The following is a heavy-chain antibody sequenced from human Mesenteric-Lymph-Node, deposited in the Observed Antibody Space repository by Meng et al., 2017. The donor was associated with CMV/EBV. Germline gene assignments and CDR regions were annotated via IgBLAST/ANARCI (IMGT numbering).Heavy chain of an antibody. J-gene: IGHJ3*02. V-gene: IGHV2-5*01. CDR2: IYWNDDK. CDR1: GLSLSTSGVG. D-gene: IGHD3-3*01. Sequence: SGPTLVKPTQTLTLTCTCSGLSLSTSGVGVGWVRQPPGKALEWLALIYWNDDKRYSPSLKNRLTITRDTSKNQVVLTMTNMDPVDTATYYCAHSLSYDFWSPLNAFEIWGQGTMVTVSS. CDR3: AHSLSYDFWSPLNAFEI.